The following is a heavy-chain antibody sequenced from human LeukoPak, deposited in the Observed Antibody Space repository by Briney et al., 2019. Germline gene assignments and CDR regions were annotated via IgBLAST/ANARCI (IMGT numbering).Heavy chain of an antibody. Sequence: ASVKVSCKASGYTFTGYYMHWVRQAPGQGLEWMGWINPNSGGTNYAQKFQGRVTMTRDTSISTAYMELSSLRSEDTAVYYCARLRSDAFDIWGQGTMVTVSS. CDR2: INPNSGGT. CDR1: GYTFTGYY. D-gene: IGHD4-17*01. J-gene: IGHJ3*02. V-gene: IGHV1-2*02. CDR3: ARLRSDAFDI.